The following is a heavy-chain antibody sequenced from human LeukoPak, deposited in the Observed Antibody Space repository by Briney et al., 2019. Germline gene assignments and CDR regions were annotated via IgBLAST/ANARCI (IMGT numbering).Heavy chain of an antibody. CDR1: GFTFDDYA. CDR2: ISWNGVIV. J-gene: IGHJ6*02. V-gene: IGHV3-9*01. CDR3: SRDSLSSCGGDCYSGLDV. Sequence: PGGSLRLSCEVSGFTFDDYAMHWVRHVPGKGLEWVSGISWNGVIVGYADSVKGRFTISRDNAKNTLYLQMNSLRAEDTAVYYCSRDSLSSCGGDCYSGLDVWGQGTTVTVSS. D-gene: IGHD2-21*02.